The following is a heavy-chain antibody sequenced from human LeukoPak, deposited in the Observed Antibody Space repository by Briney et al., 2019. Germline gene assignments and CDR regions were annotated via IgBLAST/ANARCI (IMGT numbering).Heavy chain of an antibody. CDR2: ISGYNGST. D-gene: IGHD3-22*01. J-gene: IGHJ4*02. CDR3: ARQGSYYYDRSGYSAY. CDR1: GYTFSRYG. Sequence: ASVKLSCKASGYTFSRYGISWVRQAPGKGLEWMGWISGYNGSTNYADTVQGRFTITTDTSTSTAFMELRSLRSDDTAVYYCARQGSYYYDRSGYSAYWGQGTLVTVAS. V-gene: IGHV1-18*01.